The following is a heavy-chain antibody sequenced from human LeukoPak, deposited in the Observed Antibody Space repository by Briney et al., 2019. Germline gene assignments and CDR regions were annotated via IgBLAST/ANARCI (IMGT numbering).Heavy chain of an antibody. CDR2: ISSSGSTI. D-gene: IGHD3-10*01. CDR1: GFTFSDYY. J-gene: IGHJ6*02. V-gene: IGHV3-11*01. Sequence: GGSLRLSCAASGFTFSDYYMSWIRQAPGKGLEWVSYISSSGSTIYYADSVKGRFTISRDNAKNALYLQMNSLRAEDTAVYYCAREPDSGSYLSPYYGMDVWGQGTTVTVSS. CDR3: AREPDSGSYLSPYYGMDV.